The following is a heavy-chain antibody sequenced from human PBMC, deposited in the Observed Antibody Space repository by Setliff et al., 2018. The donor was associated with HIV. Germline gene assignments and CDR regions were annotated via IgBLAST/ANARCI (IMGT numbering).Heavy chain of an antibody. D-gene: IGHD5-12*01. Sequence: ASVKVSCKPSGYSFTNHYMHWVRQAPGQGLEWMGVINPTGGSTRNTQKFQGRVAMTRDTSTRTVYMELSSLRSEDTAVYYCASAGAWQRKALDIWGQGTMVTVSS. CDR1: GYSFTNHY. CDR2: INPTGGST. CDR3: ASAGAWQRKALDI. V-gene: IGHV1-46*01. J-gene: IGHJ3*02.